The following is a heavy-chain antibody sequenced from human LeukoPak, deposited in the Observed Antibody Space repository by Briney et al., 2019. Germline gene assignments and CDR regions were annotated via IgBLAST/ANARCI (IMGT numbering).Heavy chain of an antibody. Sequence: PGGSLRLSCAASGFTFSSYAMSWVRQAPGKGLEWVSAISGMGGSTYYADSVKGRFTISRDNSKNTLYLQMNSLRAEDTAVYYCAKVRSKQWLGRYYFDYWGQGTLVTVSS. CDR2: ISGMGGST. CDR1: GFTFSSYA. V-gene: IGHV3-23*01. CDR3: AKVRSKQWLGRYYFDY. D-gene: IGHD6-19*01. J-gene: IGHJ4*02.